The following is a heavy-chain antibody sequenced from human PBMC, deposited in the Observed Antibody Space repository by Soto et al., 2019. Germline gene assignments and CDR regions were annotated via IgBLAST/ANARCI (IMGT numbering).Heavy chain of an antibody. V-gene: IGHV3-15*01. CDR3: TTTRPGTNVFDN. CDR1: GITFSNAW. CDR2: IRSKTDGGTT. Sequence: EVQLVESGGGLVEPGGSLRLSCAASGITFSNAWMNWVRKAPGKGLEYIGRIRSKTDGGTTEYAAPVEGRFTVSRDDSKNILYLQMSGLKTEDTAVYYCTTTRPGTNVFDNWGQGTLVTVSS. D-gene: IGHD6-13*01. J-gene: IGHJ3*02.